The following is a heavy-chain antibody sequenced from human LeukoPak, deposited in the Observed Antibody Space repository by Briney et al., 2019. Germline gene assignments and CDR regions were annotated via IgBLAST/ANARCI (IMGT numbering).Heavy chain of an antibody. D-gene: IGHD6-13*01. V-gene: IGHV4-34*01. CDR1: GGSFSGHY. Sequence: PSETLSLTCAVYGGSFSGHYWSWIRLFTGKGLEWIGEVNHSGSANYNPSLKSRVTISADTSKNQFSLELSSVTAADTAVYFCARAARAGDKRFDYWGQGTLVTVSS. CDR3: ARAARAGDKRFDY. CDR2: VNHSGSA. J-gene: IGHJ4*02.